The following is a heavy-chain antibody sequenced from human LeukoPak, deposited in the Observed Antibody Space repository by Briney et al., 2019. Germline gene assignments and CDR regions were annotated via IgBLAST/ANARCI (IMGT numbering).Heavy chain of an antibody. CDR3: ARGPANYDFWSGFQRLGFDY. J-gene: IGHJ4*02. CDR1: GGSLSGYY. Sequence: SETLSLTCAVYGGSLSGYYWSWIRQPPGKGLEWIGEINHSGSTNYNPSLKSRVTISVDTSKNQFSLKLSSVTAADTAVYYCARGPANYDFWSGFQRLGFDYWGQGTLVTVSS. CDR2: INHSGST. V-gene: IGHV4-34*01. D-gene: IGHD3-3*01.